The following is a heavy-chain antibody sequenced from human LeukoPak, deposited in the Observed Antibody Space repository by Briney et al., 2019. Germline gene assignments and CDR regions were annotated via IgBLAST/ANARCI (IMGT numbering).Heavy chain of an antibody. CDR2: ISAYNGNT. J-gene: IGHJ6*02. Sequence: ASVKVSCKASGYTFTSYGISWVRQAPGQGLEWMGWISAYNGNTNYAQKLQGRVTMTTDTSTSTAYMELRSLRSDDTAVYYCAREGDYLHEYYYYYGMDVWGQGTTVTVSS. CDR1: GYTFTSYG. CDR3: AREGDYLHEYYYYYGMDV. V-gene: IGHV1-18*01. D-gene: IGHD4-17*01.